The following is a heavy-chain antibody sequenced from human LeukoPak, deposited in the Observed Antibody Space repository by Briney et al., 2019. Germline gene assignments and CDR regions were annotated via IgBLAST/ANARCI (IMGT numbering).Heavy chain of an antibody. Sequence: GASVKVSCKASGYTFTGYYMHWVRQAPGQGLEWMGWINPNSGGTNYAQKFQGRVTMTRDTSISTAYMELSRLRSDDTAAYYCARDFGSGCGYWGQGTLVTVSS. CDR3: ARDFGSGCGY. V-gene: IGHV1-2*02. CDR2: INPNSGGT. J-gene: IGHJ4*02. D-gene: IGHD6-19*01. CDR1: GYTFTGYY.